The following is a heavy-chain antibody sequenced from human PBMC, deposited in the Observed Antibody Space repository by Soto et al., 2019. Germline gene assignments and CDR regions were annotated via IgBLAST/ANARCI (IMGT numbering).Heavy chain of an antibody. CDR3: ERGRYYDILTGYYE. D-gene: IGHD3-9*01. CDR2: IWYDGSNK. Sequence: GGSLRLSCAASGFAFSSDGMHWVRPAPGKGLEWVAVIWYDGSNKYYADSVKGRFTISRDNSKNTLYLQMNSLRAEDTAVYYCERGRYYDILTGYYEWGQGTLVTVSP. CDR1: GFAFSSDG. J-gene: IGHJ4*02. V-gene: IGHV3-33*01.